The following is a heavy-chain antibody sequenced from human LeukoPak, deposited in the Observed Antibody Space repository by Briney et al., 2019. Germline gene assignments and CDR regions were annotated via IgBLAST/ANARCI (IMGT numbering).Heavy chain of an antibody. CDR3: ARGVGSSWPGWFDP. J-gene: IGHJ5*02. CDR1: GFTFSNYE. V-gene: IGHV3-48*03. D-gene: IGHD6-13*01. CDR2: ISHSGRTI. Sequence: PGGSLRLSCAASGFTFSNYELNWVRPAPGKGPEWVSYISHSGRTIYSADSVKGRFTISRDNAKNSLYLQMNSLRAEDTAVYYCARGVGSSWPGWFDPWSQGTLVTVSS.